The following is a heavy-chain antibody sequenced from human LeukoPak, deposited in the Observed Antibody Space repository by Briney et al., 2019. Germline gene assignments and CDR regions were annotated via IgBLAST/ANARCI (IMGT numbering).Heavy chain of an antibody. J-gene: IGHJ4*02. D-gene: IGHD2-2*01. Sequence: GGSLRLSCAASGFTFSSYSMNWVRQAPGKGLEWVSSISSSSSYIYYADSVKRRFTISRNNAKNSLYLQMNRLRAEGTAVYYCARDVGDIVVVPAAKRGYWGQGTLVTVSS. CDR2: ISSSSSYI. V-gene: IGHV3-21*01. CDR3: ARDVGDIVVVPAAKRGY. CDR1: GFTFSSYS.